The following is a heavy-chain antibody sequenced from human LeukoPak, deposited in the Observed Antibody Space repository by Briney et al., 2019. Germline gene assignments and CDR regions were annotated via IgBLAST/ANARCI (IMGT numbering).Heavy chain of an antibody. CDR3: AREGGRQLWRINYYYYMDV. D-gene: IGHD5-18*01. CDR1: GGSFSGYY. V-gene: IGHV4-34*01. Sequence: PSETLSLTCGVYGGSFSGYYWSWIRQPPGKGLEWIGEINRSGSTNYNPPLKSRVTISVDTSKNQFSLKLSSVTAADTAVYYCAREGGRQLWRINYYYYMDVWGKGTTVTVSS. CDR2: INRSGST. J-gene: IGHJ6*03.